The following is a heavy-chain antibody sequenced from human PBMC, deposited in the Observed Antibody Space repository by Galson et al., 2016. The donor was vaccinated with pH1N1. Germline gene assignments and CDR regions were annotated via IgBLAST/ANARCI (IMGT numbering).Heavy chain of an antibody. CDR2: IDWDDDK. J-gene: IGHJ3*02. V-gene: IGHV2-70*04. Sequence: PALVKPTQTLTLTCAFSGFSLNTVRMRVSWIRQPPGKALEWLARIDWDDDKFYSTSLQTRLTISKDISKNQVVLTMTNMDPVDTATYYCARTKRRGGWAFDIWGQGTIITVSS. CDR1: GFSLNTVRMR. CDR3: ARTKRRGGWAFDI. D-gene: IGHD6-19*01.